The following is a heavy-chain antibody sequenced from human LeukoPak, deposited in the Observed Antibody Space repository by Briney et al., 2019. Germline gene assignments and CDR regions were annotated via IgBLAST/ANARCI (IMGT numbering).Heavy chain of an antibody. Sequence: GGSLRLSCAASGFSFSSYAMSWVRQAPGKGLEWVSAISGSGGSTYYADSVKGRFTISRDNSKNTLYLQMNSLRAEDTAVYYCAKCPRIAGRAFDYWGQGTLVTVSS. CDR2: ISGSGGST. CDR1: GFSFSSYA. J-gene: IGHJ4*02. CDR3: AKCPRIAGRAFDY. V-gene: IGHV3-23*01. D-gene: IGHD6-13*01.